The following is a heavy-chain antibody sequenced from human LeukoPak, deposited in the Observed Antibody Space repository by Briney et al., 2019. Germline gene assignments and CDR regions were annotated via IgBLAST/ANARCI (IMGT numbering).Heavy chain of an antibody. V-gene: IGHV1-69*13. Sequence: GASVKVSCKASGGTSSSYAISWVRQAPGQGLERMGGIIPIFGTANYAQKFQGRVTITADESTSTAYMELSSLRSEDTAVYYCARFYYYDSSGNGMDVWGQGTTVTVSS. CDR1: GGTSSSYA. D-gene: IGHD3-22*01. CDR3: ARFYYYDSSGNGMDV. J-gene: IGHJ6*02. CDR2: IIPIFGTA.